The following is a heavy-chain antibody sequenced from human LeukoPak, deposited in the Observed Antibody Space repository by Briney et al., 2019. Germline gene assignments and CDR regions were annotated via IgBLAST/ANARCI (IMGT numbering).Heavy chain of an antibody. J-gene: IGHJ6*02. CDR2: ISAYNGNT. D-gene: IGHD6-13*01. CDR3: ARDRGLIAAAGNEVFYYGMDV. CDR1: GYTFTSYG. V-gene: IGHV1-18*01. Sequence: VASVKVSCKASGYTFTSYGISWVRQAPGQGLEWMGWISAYNGNTNYAQKLQGRVTMTTDTSTSTAYMELRSLRSDDTAVYYCARDRGLIAAAGNEVFYYGMDVWGQGTTVTVSS.